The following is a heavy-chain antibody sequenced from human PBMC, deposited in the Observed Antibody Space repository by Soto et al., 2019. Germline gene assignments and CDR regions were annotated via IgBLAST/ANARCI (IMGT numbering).Heavy chain of an antibody. J-gene: IGHJ3*02. V-gene: IGHV4-34*01. CDR2: INHSGST. D-gene: IGHD1-26*01. CDR1: GGSFSGYY. CDR3: ARDRGIVGATDAFDI. Sequence: SETLSLTCAVYGGSFSGYYWSWIRQPPGKGLEWIGEINHSGSTNYNPSLKSRVTISVDTSKNQFSLKLSSVTAADTAVYYCARDRGIVGATDAFDIWGQGTMVTVSS.